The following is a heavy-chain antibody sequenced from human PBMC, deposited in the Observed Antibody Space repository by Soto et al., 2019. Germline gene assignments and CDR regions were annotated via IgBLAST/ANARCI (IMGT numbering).Heavy chain of an antibody. Sequence: GGSLRLSCAASVFPFSSYSMNWVRQAPGKGLEWVSSISSSSSYIYYADSVKGRFTISRDNAKNSLYLQMNSLRAGDTAVYYCAREEVLLWFGESRNWFDPWGQGTLVTVSS. D-gene: IGHD3-10*01. CDR1: VFPFSSYS. CDR3: AREEVLLWFGESRNWFDP. CDR2: ISSSSSYI. J-gene: IGHJ5*02. V-gene: IGHV3-21*01.